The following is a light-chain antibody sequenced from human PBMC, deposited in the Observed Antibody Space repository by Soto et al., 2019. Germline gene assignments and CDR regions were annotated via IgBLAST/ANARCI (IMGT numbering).Light chain of an antibody. CDR3: QQYYSTPYT. Sequence: DIEMTQSPDFLAVSLGERATINCKSSQSVLYSSNNKNYLAWYQQKSGQPPKLLIYWASTRESGVPDRFSGSGSGTDFTLTISSLQAEDVAVYYCQQYYSTPYTFGQGTQLEIK. CDR2: WAS. V-gene: IGKV4-1*01. CDR1: QSVLYSSNNKNY. J-gene: IGKJ2*01.